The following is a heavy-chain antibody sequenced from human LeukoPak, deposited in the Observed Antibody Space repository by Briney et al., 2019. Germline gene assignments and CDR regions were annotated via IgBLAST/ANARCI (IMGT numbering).Heavy chain of an antibody. D-gene: IGHD2/OR15-2a*01. J-gene: IGHJ5*02. CDR2: INPTSGST. CDR3: ARVEIGSNWFDP. V-gene: IGHV1-2*02. CDR1: VYSFTAYY. Sequence: ASVKVSCKASVYSFTAYYMHWVRQAPGQGLEWMGWINPTSGSTNYAQTFRGRVTLTSDTSITTAYMELSRLKSDDTAVYYCARVEIGSNWFDPWGQGTLVTVSS.